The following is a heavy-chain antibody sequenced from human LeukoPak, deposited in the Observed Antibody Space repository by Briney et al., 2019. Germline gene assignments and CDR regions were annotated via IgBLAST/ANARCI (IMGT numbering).Heavy chain of an antibody. V-gene: IGHV3-23*05. CDR3: AKVRERQWLYYFDY. CDR2: IGSDNKP. J-gene: IGHJ4*02. Sequence: GGSLRLSCEASGFTFSAYAMTWVRQAPGKGLEWVSSIGSDNKPHYSESVKGRFAISRDNSENTLYLQMNSLRAEDTAVYYCAKVRERQWLYYFDYWGQGTLVTVSS. CDR1: GFTFSAYA. D-gene: IGHD6-19*01.